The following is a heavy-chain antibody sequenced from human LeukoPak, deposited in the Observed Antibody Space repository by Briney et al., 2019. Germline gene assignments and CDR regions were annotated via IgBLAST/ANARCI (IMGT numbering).Heavy chain of an antibody. CDR2: ISSSNYI. J-gene: IGHJ4*02. V-gene: IGHV3-21*01. D-gene: IGHD2-15*01. Sequence: GGSLRLSCAVFGFTFSRYSMSWVRQAPGKWLEWVSSISSSNYIYYADSVKGRFTISRDKAKTSLYLQMDSLTAEDTAIYFCARDLLGHCSGGSCALDYWGQGTLVTVSS. CDR1: GFTFSRYS. CDR3: ARDLLGHCSGGSCALDY.